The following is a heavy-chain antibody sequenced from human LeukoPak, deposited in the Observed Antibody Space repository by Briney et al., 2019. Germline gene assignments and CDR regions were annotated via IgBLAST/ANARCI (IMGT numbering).Heavy chain of an antibody. V-gene: IGHV4-59*13. CDR2: IYYSGST. D-gene: IGHD6-19*01. J-gene: IGHJ4*02. CDR3: ARVPIAVAGRGFYYFDY. CDR1: GGSISSYN. Sequence: SETLSLTCTVSGGSISSYNWSWIRQPPGKGLEWIGYIYYSGSTNYNPSLKSRVTISVDTSKNQFSLKLSSVTAADTAVYYCARVPIAVAGRGFYYFDYWGQGTLVTVSS.